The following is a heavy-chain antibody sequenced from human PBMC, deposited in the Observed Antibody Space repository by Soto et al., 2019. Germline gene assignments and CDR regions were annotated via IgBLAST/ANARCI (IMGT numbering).Heavy chain of an antibody. CDR3: ATGGEQGGSYYYFYGMDV. CDR1: GFTFSSYA. D-gene: IGHD1-26*01. J-gene: IGHJ6*02. CDR2: ISYDGSNK. V-gene: IGHV3-30-3*01. Sequence: GGSLRLSCAASGFTFSSYAMHWVRQAPGKGLEWVAVISYDGSNKYYADSVKGRFTISRDNSKNTLYLQMNSLRAEDTAVYYCATGGEQGGSYYYFYGMDVWGQGTTVTVSS.